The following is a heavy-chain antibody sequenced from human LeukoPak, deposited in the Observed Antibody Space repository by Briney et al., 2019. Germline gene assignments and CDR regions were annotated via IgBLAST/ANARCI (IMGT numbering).Heavy chain of an antibody. CDR3: ARVRSGYSHENYFDY. CDR1: GFILSNHE. J-gene: IGHJ4*02. Sequence: GGSLRLSCAASGFILSNHEMNWVRQTPGKGLEWVSYMSTGGGTLYADSVKGRFTISRDNAKDSLYLQMNSLRAEDTAVYYCARVRSGYSHENYFDYWGQGTLVTVSS. V-gene: IGHV3-48*03. D-gene: IGHD5-18*01. CDR2: MSTGGGTL.